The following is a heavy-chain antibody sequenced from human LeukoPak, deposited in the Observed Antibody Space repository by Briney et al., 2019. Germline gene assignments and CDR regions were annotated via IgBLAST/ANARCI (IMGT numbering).Heavy chain of an antibody. J-gene: IGHJ5*02. CDR3: ARGLGKLRFLEWLSQPTWFDP. CDR2: INHSGST. V-gene: IGHV4-34*01. CDR1: GGSFSGYY. D-gene: IGHD3-3*01. Sequence: SETLSLTCAVYGGSFSGYYWSWIRQPPGKGLEWIGEINHSGSTNYNPSLKSRVTISVDTSKNQFSLKLSSVTAADTAVYYCARGLGKLRFLEWLSQPTWFDPWGQGTLVTVSS.